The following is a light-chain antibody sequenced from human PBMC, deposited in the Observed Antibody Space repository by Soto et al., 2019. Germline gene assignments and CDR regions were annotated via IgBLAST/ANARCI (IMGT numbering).Light chain of an antibody. J-gene: IGLJ1*01. CDR2: DVS. Sequence: QSVLTQPASVSGSRGQSITIACTGTSSDVGAYNFVSWYQQHPDEAPKLLIYDVSNRPSGVSNRFSGSKSGNTASLTISGLQAEDEADFYCASYAGSTTLLFGSGTKLTVL. CDR3: ASYAGSTTLL. V-gene: IGLV2-14*03. CDR1: SSDVGAYNF.